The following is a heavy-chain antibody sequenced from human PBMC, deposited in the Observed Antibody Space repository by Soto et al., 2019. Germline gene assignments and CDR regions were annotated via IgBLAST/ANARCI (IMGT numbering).Heavy chain of an antibody. Sequence: PSETLSLTCTVSGGSISSGDYYWSWIRQPPGKGLEWIGYIYYSGSTYYNPSLKSRVTISVDTSKNQFSLKLSSVTAADTAVYYCARSGYSATKSDYWGQGTLVTVSS. V-gene: IGHV4-30-4*01. CDR2: IYYSGST. D-gene: IGHD5-18*01. CDR1: GGSISSGDYY. J-gene: IGHJ4*02. CDR3: ARSGYSATKSDY.